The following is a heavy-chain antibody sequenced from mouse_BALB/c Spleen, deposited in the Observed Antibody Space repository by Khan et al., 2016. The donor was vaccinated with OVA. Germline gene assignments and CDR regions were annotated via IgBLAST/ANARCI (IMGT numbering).Heavy chain of an antibody. CDR1: GYTFTNYG. J-gene: IGHJ4*01. CDR2: IYTYTGEP. Sequence: QIQLVQSGPDLKKAGETVKISCKASGYTFTNYGINRGKQAPGKGLKWMGWIYTYTGEPTYADDFKGRFAFSLETSASTFYLQFNNLKNEDAATYFSARGGRRAMDYWGQGTSVTVSS. CDR3: ARGGRRAMDY. V-gene: IGHV9-3-1*01.